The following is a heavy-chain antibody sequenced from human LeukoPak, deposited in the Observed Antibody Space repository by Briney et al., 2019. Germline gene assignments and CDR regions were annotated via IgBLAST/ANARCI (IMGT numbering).Heavy chain of an antibody. CDR1: GDSVSSSGVA. CDR3: ARDPAEMVRGGAFDY. CDR2: TYYRSKWNN. Sequence: SQTLSLTCAISGDSVSSSGVAWNCIRQSPSRGLEWLGRTYYRSKWNNDYAVSVKRRITINPDTSKNQFTLQPSSVTPEHTAAYYCARDPAEMVRGGAFDYWGQGTLVTVSS. V-gene: IGHV6-1*01. D-gene: IGHD3-10*01. J-gene: IGHJ4*02.